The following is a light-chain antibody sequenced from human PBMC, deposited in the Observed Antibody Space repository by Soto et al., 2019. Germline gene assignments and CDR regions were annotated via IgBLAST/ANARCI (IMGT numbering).Light chain of an antibody. CDR1: SSDVGGYNY. V-gene: IGLV2-14*01. CDR3: SSYTGSSTVV. Sequence: SPMTQPASVSGSPGQSITISCPGTSSDVGGYNYVSWYEEHPAKAPSLMIYDVSHRPSRVSNRFSRSKSGNTASLTIYGLQAEDEADDYCSSYTGSSTVVFGTGTKVAVL. J-gene: IGLJ1*01. CDR2: DVS.